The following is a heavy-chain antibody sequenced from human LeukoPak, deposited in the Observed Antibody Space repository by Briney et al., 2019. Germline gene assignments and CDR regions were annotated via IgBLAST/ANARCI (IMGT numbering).Heavy chain of an antibody. CDR3: ARKYSSGQVSYFDY. J-gene: IGHJ4*02. CDR1: GNTFNSYA. D-gene: IGHD6-19*01. CDR2: INAGNGNT. Sequence: ASVKVSWKASGNTFNSYALHWVRQAPGQRLEGMGWINAGNGNTKYSQKFQGRVTITRDTSASTAYMELSSLRSEDTAVYYCARKYSSGQVSYFDYWGQGTLVTVSS. V-gene: IGHV1-3*01.